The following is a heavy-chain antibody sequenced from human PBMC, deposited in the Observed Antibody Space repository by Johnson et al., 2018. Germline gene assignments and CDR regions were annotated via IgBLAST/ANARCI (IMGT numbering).Heavy chain of an antibody. CDR3: AKTEYNWNNLGYYYGMDV. Sequence: EVQLVESGGGLVQPGGSLRLSCAASGFTFSSYAMSWVRQAPGKGLEWVSGISGSGGSTYYADSVKGRFTISRDNSKNTLYLQMNSLRAEDTAVYYCAKTEYNWNNLGYYYGMDVWGQGTTVTVSS. CDR2: ISGSGGST. CDR1: GFTFSSYA. D-gene: IGHD1/OR15-1a*01. J-gene: IGHJ6*02. V-gene: IGHV3-23*04.